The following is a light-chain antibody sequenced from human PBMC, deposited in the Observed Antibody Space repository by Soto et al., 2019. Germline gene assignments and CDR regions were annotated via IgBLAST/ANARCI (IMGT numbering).Light chain of an antibody. J-gene: IGKJ1*01. CDR1: QSVSSN. CDR3: QQRSNWPWT. CDR2: DAS. Sequence: EIVLTQSPATLSLSPGERATLSCRASQSVSSNLAWYQQKPGQAPRLLIYDASNRAAGIPARFSGSGSGTDFTLPVSSLEPEDFVLYYCQQRSNWPWTFGQGTKVEIK. V-gene: IGKV3-11*01.